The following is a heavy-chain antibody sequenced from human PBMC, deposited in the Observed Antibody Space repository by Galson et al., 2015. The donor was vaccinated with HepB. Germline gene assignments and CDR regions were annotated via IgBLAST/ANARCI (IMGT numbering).Heavy chain of an antibody. V-gene: IGHV3-7*01. CDR3: AREGIAGGWLVFFDY. CDR2: IKQDGSEK. J-gene: IGHJ4*02. D-gene: IGHD6-19*01. CDR1: GFTFSSYW. Sequence: SLRLSCAASGFTFSSYWMSWVRQAPGKGLEWVANIKQDGSEKNYVDSVKGRLSISRDNAKNSLYLQMNSLRAEDTAVYYCAREGIAGGWLVFFDYWGQGTLVTVSS.